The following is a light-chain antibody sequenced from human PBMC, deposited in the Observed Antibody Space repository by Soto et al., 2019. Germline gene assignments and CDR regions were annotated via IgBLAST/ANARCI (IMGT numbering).Light chain of an antibody. CDR2: AAS. V-gene: IGKV1-8*01. CDR1: QGISSY. Sequence: AIRMTQSPSSLSAPTGDRVTITCRASQGISSYLAWYQQKPGKAPKLLIYAASNLQSGVPSRFSGSGSGTAFTLTISCLQSEDLATYYCQQYYSYPFTFGPGTKVDIK. J-gene: IGKJ3*01. CDR3: QQYYSYPFT.